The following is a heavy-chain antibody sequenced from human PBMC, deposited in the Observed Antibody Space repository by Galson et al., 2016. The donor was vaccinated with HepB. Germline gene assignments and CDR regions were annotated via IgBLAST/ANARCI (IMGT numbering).Heavy chain of an antibody. CDR2: ITGSGGST. CDR3: AKLRVPLTIFGVVIIGGWFDP. Sequence: SLRLSCAASGFTFTNYAMTWVRQAPGKGLEWVSAITGSGGSTYYADSVKGRFTISRDNTKNTLFLQMNSLRAEDTAVYYCAKLRVPLTIFGVVIIGGWFDPWGQGTLVTVSS. D-gene: IGHD3-3*01. CDR1: GFTFTNYA. V-gene: IGHV3-23*01. J-gene: IGHJ5*02.